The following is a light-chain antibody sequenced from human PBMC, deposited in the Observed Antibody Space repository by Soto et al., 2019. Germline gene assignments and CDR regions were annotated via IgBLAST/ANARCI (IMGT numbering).Light chain of an antibody. CDR3: QQTYSDIS. Sequence: DVQMTQSPSSLSASVGDSLTLTCRASQTVTSYLNWYQQKPGKAPKLLIYGASTLHDGVPSRFSGSGSGADFTLTISGLQPEDFASYHCQQTYSDISFGGGTKVDIK. V-gene: IGKV1-39*01. CDR2: GAS. CDR1: QTVTSY. J-gene: IGKJ4*01.